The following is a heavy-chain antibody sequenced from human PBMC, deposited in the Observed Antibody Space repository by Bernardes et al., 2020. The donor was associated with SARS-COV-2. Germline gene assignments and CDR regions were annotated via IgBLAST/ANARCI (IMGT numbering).Heavy chain of an antibody. V-gene: IGHV1-24*01. CDR2: FDPEDGET. CDR3: ATAAVVVVPAANYPNYYYYYGMDV. D-gene: IGHD2-2*01. CDR1: GYTLTALS. J-gene: IGHJ6*02. Sequence: APPKDCCKVSGYTLTALSMHWVRQAPGKGLEWMGGFDPEDGETIYAQKFQGRVTMTEDTSTDTAYMELSSLRSEDTAVYYCATAAVVVVPAANYPNYYYYYGMDVWGQGTTVTGSS.